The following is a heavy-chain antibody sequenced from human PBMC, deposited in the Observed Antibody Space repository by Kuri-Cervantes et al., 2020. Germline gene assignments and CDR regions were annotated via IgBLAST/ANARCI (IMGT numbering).Heavy chain of an antibody. CDR2: MHERGST. D-gene: IGHD3-9*01. CDR1: GYSISSGYY. V-gene: IGHV4-38-2*02. Sequence: GSLRLSCTVSGYSISSGYYWGWIRQPPGKGLEWIGSMHERGSTYYNPSLKSRVTISGDTSKNQFSLKLSSVTAADTAVYYCASVYDILTGSYAFDIWGQGTMVTVSS. J-gene: IGHJ3*02. CDR3: ASVYDILTGSYAFDI.